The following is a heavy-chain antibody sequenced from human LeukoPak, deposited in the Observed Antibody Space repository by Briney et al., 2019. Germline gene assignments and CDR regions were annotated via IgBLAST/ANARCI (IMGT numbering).Heavy chain of an antibody. Sequence: PSETLSLSCTVSGGSISSYYWIWIRQPPGKGLEWIGYSSYSGSTNYNPSLKGRVTVSGDTSKNQFSLKLSSVSAADTAVYYCAAGGDGMATMLVEYWSQGTLVTVSS. V-gene: IGHV4-59*08. CDR3: AAGGDGMATMLVEY. D-gene: IGHD5-24*01. CDR2: SSYSGST. J-gene: IGHJ4*02. CDR1: GGSISSYY.